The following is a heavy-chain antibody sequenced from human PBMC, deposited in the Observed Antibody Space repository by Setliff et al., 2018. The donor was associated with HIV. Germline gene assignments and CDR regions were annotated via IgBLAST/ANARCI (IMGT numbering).Heavy chain of an antibody. V-gene: IGHV4-39*01. CDR2: VCYSRSS. CDR1: GGSVSSSSSY. D-gene: IGHD3-22*01. Sequence: SETLSLTCTVSGGSVSSSSSYWGWIRQPPGKGLEWIGNVCYSRSSYYNPSLKSRVTISVDTSKNQFSLKLSSVTAADTAVYYCAGHGVDDTSANYFRFGVHDHWGQGTLVTVSS. CDR3: AGHGVDDTSANYFRFGVHDH. J-gene: IGHJ4*02.